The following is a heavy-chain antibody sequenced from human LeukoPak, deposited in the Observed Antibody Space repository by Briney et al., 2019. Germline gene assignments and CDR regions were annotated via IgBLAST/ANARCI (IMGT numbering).Heavy chain of an antibody. CDR1: GFSLTTYT. J-gene: IGHJ3*02. CDR2: IPGSGRKT. V-gene: IGHV3-23*01. Sequence: GGSLRLSCAASGFSLTTYTMSWVRQAPGKGLEWVSSIPGSGRKTYYADSVKGRFTISRDTSKNTVFLQMNGLRVEDTALYYCAKDRVPDGRWNFDIWGPGTVVTVSA. CDR3: AKDRVPDGRWNFDI. D-gene: IGHD1-1*01.